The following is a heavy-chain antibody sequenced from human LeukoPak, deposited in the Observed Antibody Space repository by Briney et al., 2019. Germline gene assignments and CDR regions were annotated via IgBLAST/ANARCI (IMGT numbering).Heavy chain of an antibody. Sequence: PSETLSLTCTVSGGSISSSSYYWGWIRQPPGKWLEWIGSIYYSGSTYYNPSLKSRVTISVDTSKNQFSLKLSSVTAADTAVYYCARDHYDFWSGYLYGWFDPWGQGTLVTVSS. CDR2: IYYSGST. CDR3: ARDHYDFWSGYLYGWFDP. D-gene: IGHD3-3*01. CDR1: GGSISSSSYY. J-gene: IGHJ5*02. V-gene: IGHV4-39*01.